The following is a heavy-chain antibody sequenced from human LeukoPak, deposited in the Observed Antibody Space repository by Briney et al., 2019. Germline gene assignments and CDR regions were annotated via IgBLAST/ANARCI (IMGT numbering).Heavy chain of an antibody. CDR3: AKGCSLDSLCFILDY. J-gene: IGHJ4*02. V-gene: IGHV3-30*02. CDR2: IRYDGSNK. Sequence: PGGSLRLSCAASGFTFSSYGMHWVRQAPGKGLEWVAFIRYDGSNKYYADSVKGRFTISRDNSKNTLYLQMNSLRAEDTAVYYCAKGCSLDSLCFILDYWGQGTLVTVSS. D-gene: IGHD2-15*01. CDR1: GFTFSSYG.